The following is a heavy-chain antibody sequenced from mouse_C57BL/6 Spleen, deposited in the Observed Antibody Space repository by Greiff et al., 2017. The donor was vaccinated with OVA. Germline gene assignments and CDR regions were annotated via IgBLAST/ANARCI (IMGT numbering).Heavy chain of an antibody. CDR1: GYTFTDYY. D-gene: IGHD2-3*01. CDR2: INPNNGGT. Sequence: VQLQQSGPELVKPGASVKISCKASGYTFTDYYMNWVKQSHGKSLEWIGDINPNNGGTSYNQKFKGKATLTVDKSSSTAYMELRSLTSEDSAVYYCARTDYDDGYYLDYWGQGTTLTVSS. J-gene: IGHJ2*01. CDR3: ARTDYDDGYYLDY. V-gene: IGHV1-26*01.